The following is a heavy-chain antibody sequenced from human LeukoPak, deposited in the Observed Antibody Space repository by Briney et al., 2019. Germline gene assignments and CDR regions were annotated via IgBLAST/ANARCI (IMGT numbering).Heavy chain of an antibody. CDR3: ARDSSTGYDSSGYYLYYYYGMDV. D-gene: IGHD3-22*01. J-gene: IGHJ6*02. CDR2: IYTSGST. CDR1: GGSISSYY. Sequence: SETLSLTCTVSGGSISSYYWSWIRQPAGKGLEWIGRIYTSGSTNYNPSLKSRVTMSVDTSKNQFSLKLSSVTAADTAVYYCARDSSTGYDSSGYYLYYYYGMDVWGQGTTVTVS. V-gene: IGHV4-4*07.